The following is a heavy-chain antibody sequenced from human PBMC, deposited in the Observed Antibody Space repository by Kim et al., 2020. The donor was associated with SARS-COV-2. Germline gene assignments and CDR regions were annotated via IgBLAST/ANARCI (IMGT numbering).Heavy chain of an antibody. CDR3: ARSTGRGLVLDWFDP. CDR1: GGSISRYY. J-gene: IGHJ5*02. Sequence: SETLSLTCTVSGGSISRYYWSWIRQPPGKGLEWIGCIYYSGTTKYNPSLRSRVTISLDTSKNQFSLNLTSVTAADTAVYYCARSTGRGLVLDWFDPWGQG. D-gene: IGHD3-16*01. V-gene: IGHV4-59*01. CDR2: IYYSGTT.